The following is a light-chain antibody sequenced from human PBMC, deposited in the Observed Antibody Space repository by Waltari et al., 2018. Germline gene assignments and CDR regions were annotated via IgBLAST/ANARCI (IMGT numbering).Light chain of an antibody. Sequence: SYELTQPPSVSVSPGQTASITCSGDKLGDKYASWYQQKPGQSPVLVIYKDTKRPSGIPERFSGSNSGNTATLTISGTQGMDEADYYCLAWDSSTAWVFGGGTKLTVL. CDR2: KDT. V-gene: IGLV3-1*01. CDR3: LAWDSSTAWV. CDR1: KLGDKY. J-gene: IGLJ3*02.